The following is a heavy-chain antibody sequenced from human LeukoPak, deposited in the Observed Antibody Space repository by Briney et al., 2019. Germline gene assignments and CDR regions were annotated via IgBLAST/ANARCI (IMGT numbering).Heavy chain of an antibody. V-gene: IGHV4-34*01. D-gene: IGHD3-22*01. J-gene: IGHJ3*02. CDR1: GGSFSGYY. CDR3: ASYDSSGHDAFDI. CDR2: INHSGST. Sequence: SETLSLTCAVYGGSFSGYYWSWIRQPPGKGLEWIGEINHSGSTNYNPSLKSRVTISVDTSKNQFSLELSSVTAADTAVYYCASYDSSGHDAFDIWGQGTMVTVSS.